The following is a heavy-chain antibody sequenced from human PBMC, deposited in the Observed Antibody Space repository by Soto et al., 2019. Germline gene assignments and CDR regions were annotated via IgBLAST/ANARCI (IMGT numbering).Heavy chain of an antibody. J-gene: IGHJ3*02. Sequence: GGSLRLSCAASGFTFSSYWMSWVRQAPGEGLEWVANIKQDGSEKYYVDSVKGRFTISRDNAKNSLYLQMNSLRAEDTAVYYCAREGYYDILTGRYGAFDIWGQGTMVTVSS. CDR1: GFTFSSYW. V-gene: IGHV3-7*03. CDR3: AREGYYDILTGRYGAFDI. CDR2: IKQDGSEK. D-gene: IGHD3-9*01.